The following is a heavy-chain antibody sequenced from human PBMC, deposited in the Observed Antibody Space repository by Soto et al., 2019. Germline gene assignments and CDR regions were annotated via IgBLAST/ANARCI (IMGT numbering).Heavy chain of an antibody. V-gene: IGHV1-2*04. D-gene: IGHD3-10*01. CDR2: INPNSGGA. CDR1: GYTFTGYY. J-gene: IGHJ6*02. Sequence: GASVKVSCKASGYTFTGYYMHWVRQAPGQGLEWMGWINPNSGGANYAQKYQGWVTMTRDTSISTAYMELSRLRSDDTAVYYCARGEGRELLWFGERLVGMDVWGQGTTVTVSS. CDR3: ARGEGRELLWFGERLVGMDV.